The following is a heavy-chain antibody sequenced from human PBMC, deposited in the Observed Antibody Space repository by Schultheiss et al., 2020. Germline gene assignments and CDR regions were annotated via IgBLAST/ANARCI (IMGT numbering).Heavy chain of an antibody. CDR3: ARELRTGDDAFDI. Sequence: GGSLRLSCVASGFTLRSYSMNWVRQAPGKGLEWVSVIYSGGSTYYADSVKGRVTVSRDNSKNTLYLQMNSLRAEDTAVYYCARELRTGDDAFDIWGQGTMVTVSS. J-gene: IGHJ3*02. CDR2: IYSGGST. D-gene: IGHD7-27*01. V-gene: IGHV3-53*01. CDR1: GFTLRSYS.